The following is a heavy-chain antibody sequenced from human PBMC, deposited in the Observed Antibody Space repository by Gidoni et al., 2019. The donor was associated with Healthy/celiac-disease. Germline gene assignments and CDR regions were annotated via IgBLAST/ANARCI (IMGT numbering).Heavy chain of an antibody. CDR3: ARFGDFWSGYYTIGPPGGLYGMDV. V-gene: IGHV1-18*01. D-gene: IGHD3-3*01. CDR1: GYTFTSYG. J-gene: IGHJ6*02. CDR2: ISAYNGNT. Sequence: QVQLVQSGAEVKKPGASVKVSCKDSGYTFTSYGISWVRQATGKGLEWMGWISAYNGNTNYAHKLQGRVTMTTDTSTSTAYMDLRSLRSDDTAVYYCARFGDFWSGYYTIGPPGGLYGMDVWGQGTTVTVSS.